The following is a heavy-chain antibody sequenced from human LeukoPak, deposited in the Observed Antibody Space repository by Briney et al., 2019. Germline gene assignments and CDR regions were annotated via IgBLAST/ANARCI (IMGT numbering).Heavy chain of an antibody. D-gene: IGHD2-21*02. CDR3: ARQPPYCGGDCPHPNDAFDI. J-gene: IGHJ3*02. Sequence: SETLSLTCTLSGGSISSSSDYWGWIRQPPGKGLEWIGSIYYSGSTYYHPSRKSRFTISVDTSKNQFSLKLSTVTAADTAVYYCARQPPYCGGDCPHPNDAFDIWGQGTMVTVSS. CDR2: IYYSGST. V-gene: IGHV4-39*01. CDR1: GGSISSSSDY.